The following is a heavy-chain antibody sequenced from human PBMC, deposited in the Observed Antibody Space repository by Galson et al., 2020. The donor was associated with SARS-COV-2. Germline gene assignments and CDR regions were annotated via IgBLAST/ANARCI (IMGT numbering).Heavy chain of an antibody. Sequence: GESLKISCKTSGYTFISYAMNWVRQAPGQGLEWMGWINTNTGNPTYAQGFSGRFVFSLDTSVSTAYLQISSLKAEDTAVYYCARVRGSDIAYYYYGLGVWGQGTTVTVSS. J-gene: IGHJ6*02. CDR1: GYTFISYA. CDR2: INTNTGNP. D-gene: IGHD3-10*01. V-gene: IGHV7-4-1*02. CDR3: ARVRGSDIAYYYYGLGV.